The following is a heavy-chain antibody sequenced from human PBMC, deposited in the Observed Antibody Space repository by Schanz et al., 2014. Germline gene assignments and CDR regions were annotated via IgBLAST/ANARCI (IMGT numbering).Heavy chain of an antibody. CDR3: ARANYRRKRNFDY. V-gene: IGHV3-33*01. J-gene: IGHJ4*02. D-gene: IGHD3-10*01. Sequence: QVQLVESGGGVVQFGRSLRLSCVASGFTFSSYGMHWVRQAPGKGLGWVAVIWYDENNKYYADSVKGRFTMSRDNSKNTLYLQMNSQRAEDESVYYCARANYRRKRNFDYWGRGTLVTVSS. CDR2: IWYDENNK. CDR1: GFTFSSYG.